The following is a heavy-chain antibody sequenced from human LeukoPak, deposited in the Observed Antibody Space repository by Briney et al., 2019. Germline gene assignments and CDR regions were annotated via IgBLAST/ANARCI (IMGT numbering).Heavy chain of an antibody. CDR3: ARDWGTYYDILTGYRSLGYFDY. J-gene: IGHJ4*02. CDR1: GYTFTGYY. D-gene: IGHD3-9*01. Sequence: GASEKVSRKASGYTFTGYYMHWVRQAPGQGLEWMGWINPNSGGTNYAQKFQGRVTMTRDTSISTAYMELSRLRSDDTAVYYCARDWGTYYDILTGYRSLGYFDYWGQGTLVTVSS. CDR2: INPNSGGT. V-gene: IGHV1-2*02.